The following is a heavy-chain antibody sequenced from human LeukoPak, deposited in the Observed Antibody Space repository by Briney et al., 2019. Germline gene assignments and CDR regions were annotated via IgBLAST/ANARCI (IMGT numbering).Heavy chain of an antibody. J-gene: IGHJ6*04. V-gene: IGHV3-20*04. CDR2: INWNGGST. CDR1: GFTFDDYA. CDR3: AELGITMIGGV. Sequence: PGGSLRLSCAASGFTFDDYAMSWVRQAPGKGLEWVSGINWNGGSTGYADSVKGRFTISRDNAKKSLYLQMNSLRAEDTAVYYCAELGITMIGGVWGKGTTVTISS. D-gene: IGHD3-10*02.